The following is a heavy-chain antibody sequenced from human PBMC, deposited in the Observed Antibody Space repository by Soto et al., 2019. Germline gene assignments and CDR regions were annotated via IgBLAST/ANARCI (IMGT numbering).Heavy chain of an antibody. Sequence: GASVKVSCKASGGTFSSYAISWVRQAPGQGLEWMGGIIPIFGTANYAQKFQGRVTITADESTSTAYMELSSLRSEDTAVYYCARGGYCSGGRRYPYNWFDPWGQATLVTLSS. J-gene: IGHJ5*02. CDR2: IIPIFGTA. D-gene: IGHD2-15*01. CDR3: ARGGYCSGGRRYPYNWFDP. V-gene: IGHV1-69*13. CDR1: GGTFSSYA.